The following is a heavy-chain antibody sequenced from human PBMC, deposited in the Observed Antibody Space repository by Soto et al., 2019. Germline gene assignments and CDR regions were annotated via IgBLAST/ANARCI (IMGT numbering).Heavy chain of an antibody. CDR2: IIPIFGTA. CDR3: APSPGGDGYNHAGQRT. D-gene: IGHD3-16*01. V-gene: IGHV1-69*13. J-gene: IGHJ5*02. Sequence: ASVKVSCKASGGTFSSYAISWVRQAPGQGLEWMGGIIPIFGTANYAQKFQGRVTITADESTSTAYMELSSLRSEDTAVYYCAPSPGGDGYNHAGQRTWGQGTLVTVSS. CDR1: GGTFSSYA.